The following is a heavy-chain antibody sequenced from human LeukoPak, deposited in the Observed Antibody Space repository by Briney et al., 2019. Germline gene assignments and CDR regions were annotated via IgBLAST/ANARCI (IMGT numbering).Heavy chain of an antibody. Sequence: PGGSLRLSCAPSGFTSSSYTMNWVRQAPGKGLEWVSSISSSSSYIYYADSVKGRFTISRDNAKNSLYLQMNSLKAEDTAVYYCARENFGSSSDYWGQGTLVTVSS. CDR2: ISSSSSYI. CDR3: ARENFGSSSDY. D-gene: IGHD6-13*01. CDR1: GFTSSSYT. V-gene: IGHV3-21*01. J-gene: IGHJ4*02.